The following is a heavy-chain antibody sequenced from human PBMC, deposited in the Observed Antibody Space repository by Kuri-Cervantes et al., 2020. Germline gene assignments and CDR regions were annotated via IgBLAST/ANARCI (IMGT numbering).Heavy chain of an antibody. Sequence: ASVKVSCKVSGHTHTELSMNWVRQAPGKGPEWMGGFDPEHGETIYAQRFQGRVTMTEDTSTSTAYMELRSLRSDDTAVYYCARDLNTMIVVVPPGSAADDAFDIWGQGTTVTVSS. D-gene: IGHD3-22*01. CDR3: ARDLNTMIVVVPPGSAADDAFDI. J-gene: IGHJ3*02. V-gene: IGHV1-24*01. CDR2: FDPEHGET. CDR1: GHTHTELS.